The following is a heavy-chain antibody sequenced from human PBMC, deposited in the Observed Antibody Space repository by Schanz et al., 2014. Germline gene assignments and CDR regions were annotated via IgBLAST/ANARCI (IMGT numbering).Heavy chain of an antibody. V-gene: IGHV3-66*01. CDR2: IDYAGST. D-gene: IGHD6-19*01. J-gene: IGHJ4*02. CDR3: ASPPISVAGRLADY. Sequence: VDLVESGGGLVQPGGSLRLSCAVSGFTVSANYMIWVRQPPGKGLEWVSLIDYAGSTNYADSVKGRMTVSRDTSKNALFLQMNNLRAEDTAVYYCASPPISVAGRLADYWGQGILVDVSS. CDR1: GFTVSANY.